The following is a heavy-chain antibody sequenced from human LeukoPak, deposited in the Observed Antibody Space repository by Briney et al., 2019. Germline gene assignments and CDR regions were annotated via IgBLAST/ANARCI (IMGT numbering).Heavy chain of an antibody. D-gene: IGHD3-10*01. Sequence: ASVKVSCKVSGYTLTELSMHWVRQAPGKGLEWMGGFDPEDGETIYAQKFQGRVTMTEDTSTDTAYMELSSLRSEGTAVYYCATDLTMVRGTYGMDVWGKGTTVTVSS. CDR1: GYTLTELS. J-gene: IGHJ6*04. CDR2: FDPEDGET. CDR3: ATDLTMVRGTYGMDV. V-gene: IGHV1-24*01.